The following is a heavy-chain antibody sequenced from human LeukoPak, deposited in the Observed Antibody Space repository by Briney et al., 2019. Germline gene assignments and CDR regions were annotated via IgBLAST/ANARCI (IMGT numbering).Heavy chain of an antibody. Sequence: GGSLRLSCAASGFTVSSNYMSWVRQAPGKGLEWVSVIYSGGSTYYADSVKGRFTISRDNSKNTLYLQMNSLRAEDTAVYYCARLYYYDSSGPGGDDYWGQGTLVTVSS. V-gene: IGHV3-66*04. D-gene: IGHD3-22*01. CDR2: IYSGGST. CDR3: ARLYYYDSSGPGGDDY. J-gene: IGHJ4*02. CDR1: GFTVSSNY.